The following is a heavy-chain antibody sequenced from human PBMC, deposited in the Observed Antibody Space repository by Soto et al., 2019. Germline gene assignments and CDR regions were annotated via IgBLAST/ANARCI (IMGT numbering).Heavy chain of an antibody. Sequence: GGSLRLSCAASGFTFSSYSMNWVRQAPGKGLEWVSSISGSSSTTYYADSVKGRFTISRDNSKNTLYLQMNSLRAEDTAVYYCARTWQWLDPNWFDPWGQGTLVTVSS. V-gene: IGHV3-23*01. CDR2: ISGSSSTT. CDR1: GFTFSSYS. J-gene: IGHJ5*02. D-gene: IGHD6-19*01. CDR3: ARTWQWLDPNWFDP.